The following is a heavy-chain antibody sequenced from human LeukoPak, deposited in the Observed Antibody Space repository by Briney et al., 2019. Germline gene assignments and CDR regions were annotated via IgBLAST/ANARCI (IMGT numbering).Heavy chain of an antibody. Sequence: GGSLILSCAASGLTFSTYWMHWVRQAPGKGLAWVARINPDGSIRTYANSVQGRVTISRDTAKDTLFLQMNSLRAEDTAVYYCPREARVGGALQYWGQGTPVTVSS. CDR3: PREARVGGALQY. CDR2: INPDGSIR. CDR1: GLTFSTYW. V-gene: IGHV3-74*03. D-gene: IGHD1-26*01. J-gene: IGHJ4*02.